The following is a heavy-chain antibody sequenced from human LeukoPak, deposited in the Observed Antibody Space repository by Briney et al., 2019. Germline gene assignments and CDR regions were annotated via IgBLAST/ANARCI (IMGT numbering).Heavy chain of an antibody. J-gene: IGHJ3*02. D-gene: IGHD3-3*01. V-gene: IGHV1-58*02. CDR2: IVVGSGNT. CDR3: AADSRRTYYDFWSGYWYAFDI. CDR1: GFTFTTSA. Sequence: TSVKVSCKASGFTFTTSAMQWVRQARGQRLEWVGWIVVGSGNTNYAQKFHERVTITRDMSTSTAYMELSSLRSEDTAVYYCAADSRRTYYDFWSGYWYAFDIWGQGTMVTFSS.